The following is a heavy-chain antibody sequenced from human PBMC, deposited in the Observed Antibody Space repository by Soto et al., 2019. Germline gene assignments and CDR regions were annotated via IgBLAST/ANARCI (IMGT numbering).Heavy chain of an antibody. V-gene: IGHV3-23*01. CDR3: EKVGSSVWWVY. CDR1: GFTFSSYA. J-gene: IGHJ4*02. D-gene: IGHD6-19*01. Sequence: GGSLRLSCAASGFTFSSYAMSWVRQAPGKGLEWVSAISGSGGSTYYADSVKGRFTISRDNSKNTLYLQMNSLRAEDTAVYYCEKVGSSVWWVYWGQGTLVTVSS. CDR2: ISGSGGST.